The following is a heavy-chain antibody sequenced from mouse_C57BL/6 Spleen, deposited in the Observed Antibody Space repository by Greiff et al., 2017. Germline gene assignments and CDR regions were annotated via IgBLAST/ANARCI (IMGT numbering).Heavy chain of an antibody. V-gene: IGHV5-4*01. J-gene: IGHJ3*01. CDR1: GFTFSSYA. Sequence: EVQLVESGGGLVKPGASLKLSCAASGFTFSSYAMSWVRQTPGKGLEWVATISDGGSYTYYPDNVKGRFTISRDNTKNYLYLQMSHLKSEDTAMYYCARDDYDGAYWGQGAIVTVS. D-gene: IGHD2-4*01. CDR3: ARDDYDGAY. CDR2: ISDGGSYT.